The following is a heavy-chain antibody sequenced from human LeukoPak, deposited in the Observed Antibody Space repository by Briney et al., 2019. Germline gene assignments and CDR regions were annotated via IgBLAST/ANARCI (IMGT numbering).Heavy chain of an antibody. CDR2: RNPNSGVT. Sequence: ASVKVSCKASGYTFNRYYMHWVRQAPGHGLEWMGRRNPNSGVTKYAQKFQGRVTMTRDTSISTAYMELSSLRSDDTAVYYCAREDNWNYDYWGQGTLVTVSS. D-gene: IGHD1-7*01. CDR3: AREDNWNYDY. CDR1: GYTFNRYY. J-gene: IGHJ4*02. V-gene: IGHV1-2*02.